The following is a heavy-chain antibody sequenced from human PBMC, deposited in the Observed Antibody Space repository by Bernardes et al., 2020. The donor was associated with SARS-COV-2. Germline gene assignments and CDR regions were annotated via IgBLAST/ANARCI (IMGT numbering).Heavy chain of an antibody. Sequence: GGSLRLSCAASGFTFTNYWMSWVRQAPGKRLEWVANIKQDGSETHYADSVKGRFTISRDNAKNSLALQMNSLRAEDTAVYYCARRNYGGNKYNYYGMDVWGQGTTVTVSS. CDR3: ARRNYGGNKYNYYGMDV. CDR2: IKQDGSET. J-gene: IGHJ6*02. D-gene: IGHD4-17*01. V-gene: IGHV3-7*04. CDR1: GFTFTNYW.